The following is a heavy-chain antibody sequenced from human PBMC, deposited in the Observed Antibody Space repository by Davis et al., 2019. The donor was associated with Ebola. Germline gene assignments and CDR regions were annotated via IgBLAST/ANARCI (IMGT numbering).Heavy chain of an antibody. CDR3: ARRGEDDYYDTDTGFDP. V-gene: IGHV5-51*01. CDR2: IYPGDSNT. Sequence: GESPNTPCKGSGYSFPRDWIGWVPQMPGKGLEWLWIIYPGDSNTRYSPSFQGQVTISADKSISTAYLQWSSLKASDTAMYYCARRGEDDYYDTDTGFDPWGQGTLVTVSS. J-gene: IGHJ5*02. D-gene: IGHD3-22*01. CDR1: GYSFPRDW.